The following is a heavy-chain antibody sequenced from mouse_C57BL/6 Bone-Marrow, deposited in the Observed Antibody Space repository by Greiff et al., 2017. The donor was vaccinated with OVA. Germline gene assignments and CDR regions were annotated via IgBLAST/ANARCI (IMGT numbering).Heavy chain of an antibody. V-gene: IGHV1-69*01. CDR1: GYTFTSYW. Sequence: QVQLQQPGAELVMPGASVKLSCKASGYTFTSYWMHWVKQRPGRGLEWIGEIDPSDSYTNYNQKFKGKSTLTVDKSSSTAYMQLSSLTSEDSAVYYCARAPLWFWGQGTTLTVSS. CDR2: IDPSDSYT. CDR3: ARAPLWF. D-gene: IGHD2-2*01. J-gene: IGHJ2*01.